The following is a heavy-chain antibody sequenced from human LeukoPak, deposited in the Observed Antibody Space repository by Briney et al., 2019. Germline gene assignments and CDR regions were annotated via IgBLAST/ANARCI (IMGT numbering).Heavy chain of an antibody. CDR1: GFTFSSYW. CDR2: IKQDGSEK. D-gene: IGHD2-2*01. Sequence: GGSLRLSCAASGFTFSSYWMSWVRQAPGKGLEWVAIIKQDGSEKYYVDSVKGRFTISRDNAKNSLYLQMSSLRAEDTALYYCVRDCSSTSCYGNYWGQGTLLTVSS. CDR3: VRDCSSTSCYGNY. J-gene: IGHJ4*02. V-gene: IGHV3-7*01.